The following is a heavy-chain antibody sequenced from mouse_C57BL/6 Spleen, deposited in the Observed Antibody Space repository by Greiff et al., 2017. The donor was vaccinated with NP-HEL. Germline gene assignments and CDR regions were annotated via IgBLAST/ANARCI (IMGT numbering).Heavy chain of an antibody. CDR1: GYTFTDYN. D-gene: IGHD1-1*01. Sequence: EVQLQQSGPELVKPGASVKIPCKASGYTFTDYNMDWVKQSHGKSLEWFGDINPNNGGTIYNQKFKGKATLTVDKSSSTAYMELRSLTSEDTAVYYCERKELRSPFAYWGQGTLVTVSA. CDR3: ERKELRSPFAY. CDR2: INPNNGGT. V-gene: IGHV1-18*01. J-gene: IGHJ3*01.